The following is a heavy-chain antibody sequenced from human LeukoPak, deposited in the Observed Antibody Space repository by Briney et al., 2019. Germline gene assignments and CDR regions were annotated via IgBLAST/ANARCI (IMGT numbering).Heavy chain of an antibody. CDR2: IRYDGSNK. CDR1: GFTFSSYG. CDR3: AKKRRGRTGHQFDY. D-gene: IGHD1-1*01. J-gene: IGHJ4*02. Sequence: GGSLRLSCAASGFTFSSYGMHWVRQAPGKGLEWVAFIRYDGSNKYYADSVKGRFTISRDNSKNTLYLQMNSLRAEDTAVYYCAKKRRGRTGHQFDYWGQGTLVTVSS. V-gene: IGHV3-30*02.